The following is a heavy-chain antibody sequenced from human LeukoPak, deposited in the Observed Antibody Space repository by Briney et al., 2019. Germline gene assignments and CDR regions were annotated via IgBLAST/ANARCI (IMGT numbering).Heavy chain of an antibody. CDR1: GFTFSDYY. D-gene: IGHD1-14*01. J-gene: IGHJ4*02. CDR3: ARVIRYGTVFDY. V-gene: IGHV3-11*01. Sequence: GGSLRLSCAASGFTFSDYYMSWIRQAPGKGLEWVSYISSSGSTIYYADSVKGRFTTSRDNAKNSLYLQMNSLRAEDTAVYYCARVIRYGTVFDYWGQGTLVTVSS. CDR2: ISSSGSTI.